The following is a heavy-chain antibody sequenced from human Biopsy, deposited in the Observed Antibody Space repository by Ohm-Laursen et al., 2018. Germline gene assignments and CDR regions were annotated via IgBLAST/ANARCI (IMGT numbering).Heavy chain of an antibody. CDR1: GYKFTSYG. CDR3: ARIAAAGWDDY. J-gene: IGHJ4*02. V-gene: IGHV1-18*01. Sequence: ASVKVSCKVSGYKFTSYGMSWVRQAPGQGFEWMGRISGYNGNANYAQKFQGRITMTIDAATSTGYMDLRSLKSDDTAVYYCARIAAAGWDDYWGQGTLVTVSS. D-gene: IGHD6-25*01. CDR2: ISGYNGNA.